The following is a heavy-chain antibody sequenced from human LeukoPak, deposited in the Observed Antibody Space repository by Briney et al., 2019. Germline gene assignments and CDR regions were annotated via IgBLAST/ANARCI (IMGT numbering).Heavy chain of an antibody. V-gene: IGHV3-48*03. CDR1: GFTFSNYE. J-gene: IGHJ4*02. D-gene: IGHD1-1*01. CDR3: GRVWNGRTFIDY. Sequence: PGGSLRLSCAASGFTFSNYEMNWVRQAPGTGLEWVSYISSSAYTIYYAASVKGRFTISRDNTKNSLYLQMNGLRAEDTAVYYCGRVWNGRTFIDYWGQGTLVTVSS. CDR2: ISSSAYTI.